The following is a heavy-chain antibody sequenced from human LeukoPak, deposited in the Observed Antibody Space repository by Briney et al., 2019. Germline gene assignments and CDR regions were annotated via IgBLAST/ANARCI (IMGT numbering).Heavy chain of an antibody. CDR2: IFYSGST. CDR3: ARGIYYYYYMDV. CDR1: GDSNSISSYY. J-gene: IGHJ6*03. D-gene: IGHD3-10*01. V-gene: IGHV4-39*07. Sequence: SETLSLTCTVSGDSNSISSYYWARIPQPPGKGLEWIGSIFYSGSTYYNPSLKSRVTISVDTSKNQFSLKLSSVTAADTAVYYCARGIYYYYYMDVWGKGTTVTVSS.